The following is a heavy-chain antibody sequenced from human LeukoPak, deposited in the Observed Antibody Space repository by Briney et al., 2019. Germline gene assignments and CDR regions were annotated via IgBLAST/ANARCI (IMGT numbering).Heavy chain of an antibody. CDR2: IIPILGIA. V-gene: IGHV1-69*04. D-gene: IGHD3-10*01. J-gene: IGHJ5*02. CDR3: ARDSSREWFGDRYFDP. CDR1: GGTFSSYT. Sequence: ASVKVSCKASGGTFSSYTISWVRQAPGQGLEWMGRIIPILGIANYAQKFQGRVMITADKSTSTAYMELSSLRSEDTAVYYCARDSSREWFGDRYFDPWGRGTLVTVSS.